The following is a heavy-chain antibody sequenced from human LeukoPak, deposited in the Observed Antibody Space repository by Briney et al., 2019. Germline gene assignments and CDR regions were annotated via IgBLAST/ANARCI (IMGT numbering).Heavy chain of an antibody. J-gene: IGHJ4*02. V-gene: IGHV3-30*18. Sequence: PGGSLRLSCAASGFTFSSYGMHWVRQAPGKGLEWVAVISYDGSNKYYADSVKGRFTISRDSSKNTLYLQMNSLRAEDTAVYYCAKDLDIVVVPAAMGEYWGQGTLVTVSS. CDR2: ISYDGSNK. CDR1: GFTFSSYG. CDR3: AKDLDIVVVPAAMGEY. D-gene: IGHD2-2*01.